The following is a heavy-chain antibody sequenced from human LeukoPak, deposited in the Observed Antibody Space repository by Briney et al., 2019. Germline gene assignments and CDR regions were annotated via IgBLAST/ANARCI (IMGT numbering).Heavy chain of an antibody. CDR3: ARVPTEGYGSGRPDAFDI. D-gene: IGHD3-10*01. Sequence: SETLSLTCTVSGYSISSGYYWGWIRQPPGKGLEWIGSIYHSGSTYYNPSLKSRVTISVDTSKNQFSLKLSSVTAADTAVYYCARVPTEGYGSGRPDAFDIWGQGTMVTVSS. V-gene: IGHV4-38-2*02. CDR1: GYSISSGYY. J-gene: IGHJ3*02. CDR2: IYHSGST.